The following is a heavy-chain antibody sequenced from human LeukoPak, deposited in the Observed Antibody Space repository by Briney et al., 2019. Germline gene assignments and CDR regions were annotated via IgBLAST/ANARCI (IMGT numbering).Heavy chain of an antibody. V-gene: IGHV3-74*01. Sequence: GGSLRLSCAASGFTFSPYWMYWLRQPPGKGLMWVSRISSDGSSTTYADFVKGRFTISRDNAKNTLYLQMNSLRAEDTAVYYCARGGLPKPFDYWGQGTLVTVSS. CDR2: ISSDGSST. CDR3: ARGGLPKPFDY. CDR1: GFTFSPYW. J-gene: IGHJ4*02. D-gene: IGHD1-14*01.